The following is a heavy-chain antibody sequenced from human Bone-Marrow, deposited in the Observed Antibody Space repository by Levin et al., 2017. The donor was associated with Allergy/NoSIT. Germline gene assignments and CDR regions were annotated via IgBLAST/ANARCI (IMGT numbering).Heavy chain of an antibody. CDR2: ISNDGTNN. Sequence: PGGSLRLSCAASGFTFSTYAMHWVRQAPDKGLDWVAFISNDGTNNNYADSVKGRFTISRDNSNNTLYLQMNSLRAEDTAVYFCARGHGGNFWSDYNAGPENEYFQHWGQGNLVTVSS. CDR3: ARGHGGNFWSDYNAGPENEYFQH. J-gene: IGHJ1*01. CDR1: GFTFSTYA. D-gene: IGHD3-3*01. V-gene: IGHV3-30*04.